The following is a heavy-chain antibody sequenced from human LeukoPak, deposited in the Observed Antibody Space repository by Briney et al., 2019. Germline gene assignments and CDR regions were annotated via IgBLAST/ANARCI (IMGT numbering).Heavy chain of an antibody. CDR3: ATAPSYYYYMDV. CDR1: GFDFSTQW. CDR2: VNQGATQK. Sequence: GGSLRLSCAASGFDFSTQWMSWVRQAPGKGPEWVAIVNQGATQKYYVDSVKGRFTISRDNAENSLYLQMNSLRAEDTAVYYCATAPSYYYYMDVWGKGTTVTISS. J-gene: IGHJ6*03. V-gene: IGHV3-7*01.